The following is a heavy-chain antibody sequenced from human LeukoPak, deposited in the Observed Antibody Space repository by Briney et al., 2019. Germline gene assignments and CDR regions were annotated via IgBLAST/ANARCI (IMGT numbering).Heavy chain of an antibody. V-gene: IGHV1-69*13. CDR3: ARGDYSNYPDWFDP. D-gene: IGHD4-11*01. CDR1: GGTFSSYA. CDR2: IVPIFGTA. J-gene: IGHJ5*02. Sequence: ASVKVSCKASGGTFSSYAISWVRQAPGQGLEWMGGIVPIFGTANHAQKFQGRVTITADESTSTAYMELSSLRSEDTAVYYCARGDYSNYPDWFDPWGQGALVTVSS.